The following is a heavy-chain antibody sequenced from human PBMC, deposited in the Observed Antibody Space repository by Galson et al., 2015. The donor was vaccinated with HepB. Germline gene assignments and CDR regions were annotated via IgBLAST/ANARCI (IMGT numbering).Heavy chain of an antibody. D-gene: IGHD3-10*01. V-gene: IGHV1-18*01. J-gene: IGHJ4*02. CDR3: ATDGSGSYGNSQFDY. Sequence: SVKVSCKASGYTFTSYGISWVRQAPGQGLEWMGWISAYNGNTNYAQKLQGRVTMTTDTSTSTAYMELRSLRSDDTAVYYCATDGSGSYGNSQFDYWGQGTLVTVSS. CDR1: GYTFTSYG. CDR2: ISAYNGNT.